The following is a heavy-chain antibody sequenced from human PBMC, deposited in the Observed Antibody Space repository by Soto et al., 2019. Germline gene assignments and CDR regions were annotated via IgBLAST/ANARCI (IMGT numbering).Heavy chain of an antibody. CDR2: IYYSGST. V-gene: IGHV4-31*03. CDR1: LGSISSGGYY. D-gene: IGHD3-10*01. CDR3: ARGGWGVFDY. J-gene: IGHJ4*02. Sequence: QVQLQESGQGLVKPSQTLSLTCTVSLGSISSGGYYWSWIRQHPGKGLEWIGYIYYSGSTYYNPSLKSRVTISLDTSKKQFSLKLSSVTAADTAVYYCARGGWGVFDYWGQGTLVTVSS.